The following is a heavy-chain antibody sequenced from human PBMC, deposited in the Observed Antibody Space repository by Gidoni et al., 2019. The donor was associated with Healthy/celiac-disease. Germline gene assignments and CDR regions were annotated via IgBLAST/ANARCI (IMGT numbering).Heavy chain of an antibody. Sequence: QLQLQESGPGLVKPSATLSLTCTVSGGSIRSRSYYLGCIRQPPGKGLEWIGSIYYSGSTYYNPSLKSRVTISVDTSKNQFSLKLSSVTAADTAVYYCARRDGSGSYYNGPIDYWGQGTLVTVSS. V-gene: IGHV4-39*01. CDR2: IYYSGST. CDR1: GGSIRSRSYY. D-gene: IGHD3-10*01. CDR3: ARRDGSGSYYNGPIDY. J-gene: IGHJ4*02.